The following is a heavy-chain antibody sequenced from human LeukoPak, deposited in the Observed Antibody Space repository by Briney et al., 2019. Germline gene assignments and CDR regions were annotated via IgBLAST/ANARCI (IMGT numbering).Heavy chain of an antibody. Sequence: SETLSLTCTVSGGSISSYYWSWIRQPAGKGLEWIGRIYTSGSTNYNPSLKSRVTISVDKSKNQFSLKLSSVTAADMAVYYCARLCSRNWNYGPSFDYWGQGTLVTVSS. CDR1: GGSISSYY. D-gene: IGHD1-7*01. CDR3: ARLCSRNWNYGPSFDY. J-gene: IGHJ4*02. CDR2: IYTSGST. V-gene: IGHV4-4*07.